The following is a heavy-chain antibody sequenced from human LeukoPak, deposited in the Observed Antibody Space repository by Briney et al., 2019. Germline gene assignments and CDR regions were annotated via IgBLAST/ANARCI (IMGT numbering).Heavy chain of an antibody. D-gene: IGHD3-10*02. CDR1: RFTFSSYS. CDR3: AKLGITMIGGV. Sequence: GGSLRLSCAASRFTFSSYSMNWVRQAPGKGLEWVSSISSSSSYIYYADSVKGRFTISRDNAKNSLYLQMNSLRAEDTAVYYCAKLGITMIGGVWGKGTTVTISS. CDR2: ISSSSSYI. J-gene: IGHJ6*04. V-gene: IGHV3-21*01.